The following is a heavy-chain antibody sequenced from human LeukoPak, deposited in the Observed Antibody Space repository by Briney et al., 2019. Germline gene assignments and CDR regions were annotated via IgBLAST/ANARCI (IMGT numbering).Heavy chain of an antibody. CDR1: GYTLTELS. J-gene: IGHJ6*04. CDR3: ATAGYCSSTSCPYYYYYGINV. D-gene: IGHD2-2*01. V-gene: IGHV1-24*01. CDR2: FDPENGET. Sequence: ASVKVSCEVSGYTLTELSMHWVRQAPGKGVEWMGGFDPENGETIYAQKFQGRVTMTEDTPTDTAYMELSSLRSEDTAVYYCATAGYCSSTSCPYYYYYGINVCGKGTTVTVSS.